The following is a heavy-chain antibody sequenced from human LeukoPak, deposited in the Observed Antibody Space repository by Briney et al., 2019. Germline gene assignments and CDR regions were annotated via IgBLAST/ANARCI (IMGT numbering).Heavy chain of an antibody. V-gene: IGHV4-34*01. Sequence: SETLSLTCAVYGGSFSGYYWSWIRQPPGKGLEWIGEINHSGSTNYNPSLKSRVTISVDTSKNQFSLKLSSVTAADTAVYYCAGGPEVVKANWFDPWGQGTLVTVSS. CDR2: INHSGST. CDR3: AGGPEVVKANWFDP. CDR1: GGSFSGYY. D-gene: IGHD4-23*01. J-gene: IGHJ5*02.